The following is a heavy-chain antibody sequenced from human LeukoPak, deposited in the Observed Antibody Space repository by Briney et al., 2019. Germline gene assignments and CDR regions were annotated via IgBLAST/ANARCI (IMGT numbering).Heavy chain of an antibody. CDR1: GFTFSIYA. V-gene: IGHV3-23*01. CDR3: AKDLASTTPKAFDH. D-gene: IGHD2-2*01. Sequence: QPGGSLRLSCAASGFTFSIYAMSRVRQAPGKGLEWVSAISASGASLYYADSVKGRFTISRDNSKSTLYLQMNSLRAEDTALYYCAKDLASTTPKAFDHWGQGTLVTVSS. CDR2: ISASGASL. J-gene: IGHJ4*02.